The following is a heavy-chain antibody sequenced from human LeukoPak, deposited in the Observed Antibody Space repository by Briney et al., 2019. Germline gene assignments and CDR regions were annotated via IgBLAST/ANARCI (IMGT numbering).Heavy chain of an antibody. V-gene: IGHV4-59*12. CDR1: GGSISSYY. J-gene: IGHJ6*02. D-gene: IGHD5-18*01. CDR3: ARGLYSYGYPNYYYYYGMDV. Sequence: SETLPLTCTVSGGSISSYYWSWIRQPPGKGLEWIGYIYYSGSTNYNPSLKSRVTISVDTSKNQFSLKLSSVTAADTAVYYCARGLYSYGYPNYYYYYGMDVWGQGTTVTVSS. CDR2: IYYSGST.